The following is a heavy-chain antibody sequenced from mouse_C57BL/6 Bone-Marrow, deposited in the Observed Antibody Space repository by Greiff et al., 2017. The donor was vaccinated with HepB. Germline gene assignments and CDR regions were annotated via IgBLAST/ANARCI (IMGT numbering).Heavy chain of an antibody. CDR2: IDPSDSYT. J-gene: IGHJ4*01. CDR3: ARGAGGVDY. Sequence: VQLQQSGAELVKPGASVKLSCKASGYTFTSYWMQWVKQRPGQGLEWIGEIDPSDSYTNYNQKFKGKATLTVDTSSSTAYMQLSSLTSEDSAVYYCARGAGGVDYWGQGTSVTVSS. V-gene: IGHV1-50*01. CDR1: GYTFTSYW.